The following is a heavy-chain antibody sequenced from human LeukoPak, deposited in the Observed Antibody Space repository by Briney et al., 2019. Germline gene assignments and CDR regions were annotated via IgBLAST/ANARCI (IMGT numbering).Heavy chain of an antibody. V-gene: IGHV4-34*01. Sequence: KPSETLSLNCAVYGGSFSGYYWSWIRQPPGKGLEWIGEINHSGSTNYNPSLKSRVTISVDTSKNQFSLKLSSVTAADTAVYYCARGRWYYGSGSREGRRYFQHWGQGTLVTVSS. CDR1: GGSFSGYY. CDR2: INHSGST. D-gene: IGHD3-10*01. CDR3: ARGRWYYGSGSREGRRYFQH. J-gene: IGHJ1*01.